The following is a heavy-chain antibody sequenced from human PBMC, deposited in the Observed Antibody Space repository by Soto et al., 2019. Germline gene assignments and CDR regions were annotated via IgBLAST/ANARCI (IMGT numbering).Heavy chain of an antibody. V-gene: IGHV4-59*01. D-gene: IGHD5-18*01. Sequence: SETLSLTCTVSGGSISSYYWSWIRQPPGKGLEWIGYIYYSGSTNYNPSLKSRVTISVDTSKNQFSLKLSSVTAADTAVYYCARAPDTAMGKRGDYYYYYGMDVWGQGTTVTVSS. J-gene: IGHJ6*02. CDR2: IYYSGST. CDR1: GGSISSYY. CDR3: ARAPDTAMGKRGDYYYYYGMDV.